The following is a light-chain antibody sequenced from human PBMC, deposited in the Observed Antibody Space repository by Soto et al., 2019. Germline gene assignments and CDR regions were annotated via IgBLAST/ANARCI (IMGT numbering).Light chain of an antibody. V-gene: IGKV3-20*01. Sequence: EIVLTQSPVTLSLSPGERATLSCRASQSVNNYLAWYQQKPGQAPRLLIYDASNRATGIPARFSGSGSGTDFTLTISRLEPEDFAVYYCQQYGSSLITFGQLNRLENK. CDR2: DAS. CDR1: QSVNNY. J-gene: IGKJ5*01. CDR3: QQYGSSLIT.